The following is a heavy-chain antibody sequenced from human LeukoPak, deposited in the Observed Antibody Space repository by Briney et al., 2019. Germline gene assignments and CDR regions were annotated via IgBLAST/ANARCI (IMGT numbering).Heavy chain of an antibody. J-gene: IGHJ4*02. CDR3: APVDGYCSGGSCSY. Sequence: GGSLRLSCAASGLTFSSYAMSWVRQAPGKGLEWVSAISGSGGSTYYADSVKGRFTISRDNSKNTLYLQMNSLRAEDTAVYYCAPVDGYCSGGSCSYWGQGTLVTVSS. CDR1: GLTFSSYA. D-gene: IGHD2-15*01. CDR2: ISGSGGST. V-gene: IGHV3-23*01.